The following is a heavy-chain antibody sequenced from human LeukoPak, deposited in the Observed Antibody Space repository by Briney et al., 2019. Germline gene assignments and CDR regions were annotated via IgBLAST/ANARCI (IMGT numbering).Heavy chain of an antibody. CDR3: ARDHRYAFDN. D-gene: IGHD5-12*01. J-gene: IGHJ4*02. Sequence: GGSLRLSCAASGFTFSDYSMNWVRQAPGKGLEWISYVGISSGNTKYADSVKGRFTISGDSAKNSVFLQMNSLRVVDTAVYYCARDHRYAFDNWGQGTLATVSS. CDR1: GFTFSDYS. V-gene: IGHV3-48*04. CDR2: VGISSGNT.